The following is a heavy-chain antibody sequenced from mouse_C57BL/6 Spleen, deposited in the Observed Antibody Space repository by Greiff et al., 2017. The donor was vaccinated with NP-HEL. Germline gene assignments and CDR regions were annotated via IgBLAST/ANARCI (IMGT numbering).Heavy chain of an antibody. J-gene: IGHJ1*03. V-gene: IGHV1-81*01. D-gene: IGHD4-1*01. CDR3: AREGGTGTYWYFDV. Sequence: VKLQQSGAELARPGASVKLSCKASGYTFTSYGISWVKQRTGQGLEWIGEIYPRSGNTYYNEKFKGKATLTADKSSSTAYMELRSLTSEDSAVYFCAREGGTGTYWYFDVWGTGTTVTVSS. CDR2: IYPRSGNT. CDR1: GYTFTSYG.